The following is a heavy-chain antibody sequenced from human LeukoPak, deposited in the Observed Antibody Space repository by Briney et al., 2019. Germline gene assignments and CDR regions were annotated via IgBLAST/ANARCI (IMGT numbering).Heavy chain of an antibody. CDR3: ARDLVVVPAAMPYYYGMDV. V-gene: IGHV1-18*01. J-gene: IGHJ6*02. CDR1: GCTFTSYG. D-gene: IGHD2-2*01. CDR2: ISAYNGNT. Sequence: EASVKVSCKASGCTFTSYGISWVRQAPGQGLEWMGWISAYNGNTNYAQKLQGRVTMTTDTSTSTAYMELRSPRSDDTAVYYCARDLVVVPAAMPYYYGMDVWGQGTTVTVSS.